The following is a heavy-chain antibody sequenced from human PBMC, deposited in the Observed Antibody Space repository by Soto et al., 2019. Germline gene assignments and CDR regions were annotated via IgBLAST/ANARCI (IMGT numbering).Heavy chain of an antibody. J-gene: IGHJ4*02. Sequence: LRLSCAASGFTFSSYGMHWVRQAPGKGLEWVAVISYDGSNKYYADSVKGRFTISRDNSKNTLYLQMNSLRAEDTAVYYCAKDLRGYSYGTFDYWGQGTLVTVS. V-gene: IGHV3-30*18. CDR2: ISYDGSNK. D-gene: IGHD5-18*01. CDR3: AKDLRGYSYGTFDY. CDR1: GFTFSSYG.